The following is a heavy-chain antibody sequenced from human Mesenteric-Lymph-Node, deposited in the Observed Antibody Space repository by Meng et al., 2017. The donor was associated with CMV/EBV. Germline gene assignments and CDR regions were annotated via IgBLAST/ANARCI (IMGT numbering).Heavy chain of an antibody. V-gene: IGHV3-74*03. Sequence: GGSLRLSCAASGFTFGSPWMHWVRQSPGKGLVWVARINGVGSTTTYADSVKGRFTISRDNAKNSLYLQMNSLRAEDTAVYYCARVLASGSYYRPAAYYFDYWGQGTLVTVSS. CDR2: INGVGSTT. D-gene: IGHD1-26*01. CDR1: GFTFGSPW. J-gene: IGHJ4*02. CDR3: ARVLASGSYYRPAAYYFDY.